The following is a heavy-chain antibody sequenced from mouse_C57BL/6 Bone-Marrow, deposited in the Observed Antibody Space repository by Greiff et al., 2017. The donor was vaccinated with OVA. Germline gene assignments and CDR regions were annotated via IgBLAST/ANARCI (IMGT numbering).Heavy chain of an antibody. Sequence: EVQLQQSGPELVKPGASVKISCKASGYTFTDYYMNWVKQSHGKSLEWIGDINPNNGGTSYNQKFKGKATLTVDKSSSTAYMELRSLTSEDSAVYYCARMGYWDYYFDYWGQGTTLTVSS. CDR2: INPNNGGT. V-gene: IGHV1-26*01. CDR3: ARMGYWDYYFDY. CDR1: GYTFTDYY. D-gene: IGHD4-1*01. J-gene: IGHJ2*01.